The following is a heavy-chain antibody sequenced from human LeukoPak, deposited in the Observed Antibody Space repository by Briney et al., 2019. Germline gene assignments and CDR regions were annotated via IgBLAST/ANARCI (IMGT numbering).Heavy chain of an antibody. CDR3: ARAYRGDSSGYCDY. D-gene: IGHD3-22*01. CDR1: GFTFSTYS. J-gene: IGHJ4*02. CDR2: ISSRSSTI. V-gene: IGHV3-48*02. Sequence: GGSLRLSCAASGFTFSTYSMNWVRQAPGKGLEWVSHISSRSSTIYYADSVKGRFTISRDNAKNSLYLQMNSLRDEDTAVYYCARAYRGDSSGYCDYWGQGTLVTVSS.